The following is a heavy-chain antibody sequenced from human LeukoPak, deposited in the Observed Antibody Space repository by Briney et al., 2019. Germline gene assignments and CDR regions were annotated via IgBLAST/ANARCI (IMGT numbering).Heavy chain of an antibody. CDR2: ISSGSDYI. V-gene: IGHV3-21*01. CDR1: EFTFSSYS. J-gene: IGHJ4*02. CDR3: ARGFCSSTICSIDY. D-gene: IGHD2-2*01. Sequence: GGSLRLSCAASEFTFSSYSMNWVRQAPGKGLEWVSSISSGSDYIYYADSVKGRFTISRDNAKNLLYLQMNSLRAEDTAVYYCARGFCSSTICSIDYWGQGTLVTVSS.